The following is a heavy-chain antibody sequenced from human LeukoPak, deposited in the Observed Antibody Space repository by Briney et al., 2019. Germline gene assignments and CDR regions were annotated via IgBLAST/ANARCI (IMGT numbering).Heavy chain of an antibody. Sequence: GGSLRLSCAASGFTLSDYYMNWIRQAPGKGLEWVSCISTTSSYIFYADSVRGRFTISRDNAKNSVYLQMDSLRAEDTAVYYCARGGIITSYSFEIWGQGTMVTVSS. J-gene: IGHJ3*02. CDR3: ARGGIITSYSFEI. CDR2: ISTTSSYI. D-gene: IGHD1-26*01. CDR1: GFTLSDYY. V-gene: IGHV3-11*06.